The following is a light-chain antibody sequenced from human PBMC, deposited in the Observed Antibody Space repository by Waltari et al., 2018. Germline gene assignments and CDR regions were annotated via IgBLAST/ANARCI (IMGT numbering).Light chain of an antibody. V-gene: IGKV1-5*03. Sequence: DIQMTQSPSSLSASVGDKVTITCRASQSIGTWLAWFQLKPGKAPKLLISKASNLESGVPSRFSGSGSGTEFPLTISSLLPEDFATYYCQQYNSDSHSFGQGTRLEIK. J-gene: IGKJ2*01. CDR2: KAS. CDR1: QSIGTW. CDR3: QQYNSDSHS.